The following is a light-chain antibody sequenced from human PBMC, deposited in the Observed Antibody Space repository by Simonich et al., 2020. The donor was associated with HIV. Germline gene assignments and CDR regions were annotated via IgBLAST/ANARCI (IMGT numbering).Light chain of an antibody. J-gene: IGKJ1*01. CDR3: QQYGSSQT. CDR2: AAS. V-gene: IGKV3-15*01. Sequence: EIVMTQSPATLSVSPGERATLSCRASQSVNSNLAWYQQKPGLAPRLLIYAASTRATGIPARFSGSGSGTEFTLVISSMQSEDFAVYYCQQYGSSQTFGQGTKVEIK. CDR1: QSVNSN.